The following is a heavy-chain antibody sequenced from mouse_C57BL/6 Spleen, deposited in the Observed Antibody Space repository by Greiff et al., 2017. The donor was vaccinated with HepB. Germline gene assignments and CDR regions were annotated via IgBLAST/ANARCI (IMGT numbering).Heavy chain of an antibody. CDR1: GYTFTGYW. Sequence: QVQLKESGAELMKPGASVKLSCKATGYTFTGYWIEWVKQRPGHGLEWIGEILPGSGSTNNNEKFKGKATFTADTSSNTAYMQLSSLTTEDSAIYYCARAPYYGSSYDYWGQGTTLTVAS. J-gene: IGHJ2*01. CDR2: ILPGSGST. D-gene: IGHD1-1*01. CDR3: ARAPYYGSSYDY. V-gene: IGHV1-9*01.